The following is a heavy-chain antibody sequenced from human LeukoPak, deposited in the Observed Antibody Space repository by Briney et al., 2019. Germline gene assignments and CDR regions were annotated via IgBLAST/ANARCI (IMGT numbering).Heavy chain of an antibody. CDR1: GGFISSYY. V-gene: IGHV4-38-2*02. D-gene: IGHD2-15*01. CDR3: ARGVGYCSGGSCYSLNP. CDR2: IYHSGST. J-gene: IGHJ5*02. Sequence: PSETLSLTCTVSGGFISSYYWGWIRQPPGKGLEWIGSIYHSGSTYYNPSLKSRVTISVDTSKNQFSLKLSSVTAADTAVYYCARGVGYCSGGSCYSLNPWGQGTLVTVSS.